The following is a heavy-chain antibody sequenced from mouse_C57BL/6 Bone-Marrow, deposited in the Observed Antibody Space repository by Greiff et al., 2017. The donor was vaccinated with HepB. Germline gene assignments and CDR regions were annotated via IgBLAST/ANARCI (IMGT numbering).Heavy chain of an antibody. CDR3: TTEDGDAY. Sequence: LVESGAELVRPGASVKLSCTASGFNIKDDYMHWVKQRPEQGLEWIGWIDPENGDTEYASKFQGKATITADTSSNTAYLQLSSLTSEDTAVYYCTTEDGDAYWGQGTLVTVSA. D-gene: IGHD2-3*01. CDR2: IDPENGDT. V-gene: IGHV14-4*01. CDR1: GFNIKDDY. J-gene: IGHJ3*01.